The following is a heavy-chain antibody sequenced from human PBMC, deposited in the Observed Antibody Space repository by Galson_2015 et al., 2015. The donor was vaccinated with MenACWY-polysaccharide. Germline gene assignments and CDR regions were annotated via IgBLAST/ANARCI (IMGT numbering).Heavy chain of an antibody. D-gene: IGHD3-16*01. Sequence: SETLSLTCTVSVGSMSPYHWTWIRQSPGKGLEWIGGIHYSGGTKYSLSLTSRVTISIDTSENKFSLKLRSVTTADTAVYYCARIGGMNRGNYSNYGWFDPWGQGTLVTVSS. CDR2: IHYSGGT. CDR1: VGSMSPYH. CDR3: ARIGGMNRGNYSNYGWFDP. V-gene: IGHV4-59*01. J-gene: IGHJ5*02.